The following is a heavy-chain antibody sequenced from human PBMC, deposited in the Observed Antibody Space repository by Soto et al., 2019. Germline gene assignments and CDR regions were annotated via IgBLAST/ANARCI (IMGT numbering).Heavy chain of an antibody. V-gene: IGHV3-30*04. J-gene: IGHJ6*02. CDR3: ARYIPGVRYYGMDV. CDR2: IGEGGTNT. CDR1: GFTFSSYA. Sequence: PGGSLRLSCAASGFTFSSYAMHWVRQAPGKGLEWVSVIGEGGTNTYYADSVKGRFTISRDNSGNTLFLEMYSLRAEDTAVYYCARYIPGVRYYGMDVWGQGTTVTVSS. D-gene: IGHD2-2*01.